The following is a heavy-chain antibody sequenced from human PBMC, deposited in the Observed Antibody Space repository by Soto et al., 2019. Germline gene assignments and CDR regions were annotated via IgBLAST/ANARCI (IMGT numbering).Heavy chain of an antibody. D-gene: IGHD2-2*01. V-gene: IGHV1-69*13. CDR3: AREDDIVVVPAAQYGMGV. CDR1: GGTFSSYA. J-gene: IGHJ6*02. CDR2: IIPIFGTA. Sequence: AASVKVSCKASGGTFSSYAISWVRQAPGQGLEWMGGIIPIFGTANYAQKFQGRVTITADESTSTAYMELSSLRSEDTAVYYCAREDDIVVVPAAQYGMGVWGQGTTVTVSS.